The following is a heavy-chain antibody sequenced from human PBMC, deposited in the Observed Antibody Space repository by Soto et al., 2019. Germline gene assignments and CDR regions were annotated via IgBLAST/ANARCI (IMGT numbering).Heavy chain of an antibody. D-gene: IGHD3-16*01. CDR1: GFTFSNYW. CDR2: INTDGSTT. V-gene: IGHV3-74*01. CDR3: ARDLGGYASH. Sequence: EVQLVESGGGLVQPGGSLRLSCAASGFTFSNYWMHWVRQAPGKGPVWVSRINTDGSTTNYADSVKGRFAISRDNAKNTLYLQTNSLGAEDTAVYYSARDLGGYASHWGQGTLVTVSS. J-gene: IGHJ4*02.